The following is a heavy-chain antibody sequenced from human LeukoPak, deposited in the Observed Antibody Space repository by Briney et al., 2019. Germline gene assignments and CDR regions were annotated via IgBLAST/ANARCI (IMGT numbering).Heavy chain of an antibody. V-gene: IGHV4-34*01. Sequence: SETLSLTCAVYGGSFSGYYWSWIRQPPGKGLEWIGEINHSGSTNYNPSLKSRVTISVDTSKSQFSLKLSSVTAADTAVYYCARARGFSVPDWGQGTTVTVSS. CDR1: GGSFSGYY. D-gene: IGHD3-10*01. J-gene: IGHJ6*02. CDR3: ARARGFSVPD. CDR2: INHSGST.